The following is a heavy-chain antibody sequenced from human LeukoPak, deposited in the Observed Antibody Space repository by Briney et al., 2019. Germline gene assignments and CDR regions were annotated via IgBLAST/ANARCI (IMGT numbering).Heavy chain of an antibody. Sequence: LRLSCAASGFTFSDYYMSWIRQAPGKGLEWIGYIYHSGSTYYNPSLKSRVTISVDRSKNQFSLKLSSVTAADTAVYYCARDRGDYDAFDIWGQGTMVTVSS. CDR1: GFTFSDYY. D-gene: IGHD4-17*01. J-gene: IGHJ3*02. CDR2: IYHSGST. V-gene: IGHV4-30-2*01. CDR3: ARDRGDYDAFDI.